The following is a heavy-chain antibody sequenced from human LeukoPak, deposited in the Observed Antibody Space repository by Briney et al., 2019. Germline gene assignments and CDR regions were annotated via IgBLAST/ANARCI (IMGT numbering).Heavy chain of an antibody. CDR2: ITTSSHIT. CDR1: GFTFSGHS. CDR3: TRGIDSGGYPFAY. Sequence: PGGSLRLSCAASGFTFSGHSLNWVRQAPGRGLEWVSFITTSSHITYYAESVKGRFTISRDNAKSSLYLQMNSLRAEDTAVYYCTRGIDSGGYPFAYWGQGTLVTVSS. V-gene: IGHV3-48*01. J-gene: IGHJ4*02. D-gene: IGHD3-22*01.